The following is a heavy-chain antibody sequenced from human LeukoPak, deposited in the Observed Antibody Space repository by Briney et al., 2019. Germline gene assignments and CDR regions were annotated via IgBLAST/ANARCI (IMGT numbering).Heavy chain of an antibody. Sequence: GGPLRLSCAASGFSVSNNYMSWVRQAPGKGLEWVSVIYSGGTTYYADSVKGRHTISRDNSKNMLYLQMSSLRAEDTAVYYCARDIGNSGTFDIWGQGTMVTVSS. J-gene: IGHJ3*02. CDR3: ARDIGNSGTFDI. CDR1: GFSVSNNY. CDR2: IYSGGTT. D-gene: IGHD4-23*01. V-gene: IGHV3-53*01.